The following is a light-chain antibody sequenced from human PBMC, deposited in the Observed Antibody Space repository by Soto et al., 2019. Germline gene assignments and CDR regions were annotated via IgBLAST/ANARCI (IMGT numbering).Light chain of an antibody. CDR2: GGS. J-gene: IGKJ4*01. CDR1: QSVSSY. CDR3: QQYGSSPLT. Sequence: EIVLTQSPATLSLSPGERATLSCRASQSVSSYLAWYQQKPGQAPRLLIYGGSSGATGIPVRFSGSGSETDFTLTITRLEPEDFAVYYCQQYGSSPLTFGGGTKVDIK. V-gene: IGKV3-20*01.